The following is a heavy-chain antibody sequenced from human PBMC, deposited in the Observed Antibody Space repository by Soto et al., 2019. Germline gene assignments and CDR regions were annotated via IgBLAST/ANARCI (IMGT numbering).Heavy chain of an antibody. D-gene: IGHD6-13*01. CDR3: AKDESSRPDY. J-gene: IGHJ4*02. CDR1: GFTFSSYG. Sequence: SLRLSCAASGFTFSSYGMHWVRQAPGKGLEWVAVISYDGSNKYYADSVKGRFTISRDNSKNTLYLQMNSLRAEDTAVYYCAKDESSRPDYWGQGTLVTVSS. CDR2: ISYDGSNK. V-gene: IGHV3-30*18.